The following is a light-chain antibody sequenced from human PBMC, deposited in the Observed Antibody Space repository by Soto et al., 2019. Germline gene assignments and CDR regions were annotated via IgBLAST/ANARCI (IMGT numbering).Light chain of an antibody. Sequence: ILFTQSPDPPSLSPGERGTLACRASQSVSSSYLAWYQQKPGQAPRLLIYGASKRATGIPDRFSGSGSGTDFTLTISRLQPDDFAVYYCQQYGSSGTFGQGTKVDI. J-gene: IGKJ1*01. CDR1: QSVSSSY. CDR2: GAS. CDR3: QQYGSSGT. V-gene: IGKV3-20*01.